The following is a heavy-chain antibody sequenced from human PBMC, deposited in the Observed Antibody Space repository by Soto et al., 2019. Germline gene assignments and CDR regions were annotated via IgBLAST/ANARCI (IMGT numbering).Heavy chain of an antibody. J-gene: IGHJ4*02. V-gene: IGHV4-30-2*01. D-gene: IGHD6-19*01. CDR1: GGSIDSGAFS. CDR2: VTHSGTA. CDR3: ARIHWAQSSLDY. Sequence: QLQLQESGSRLVKPSETLSLTCAVSGGSIDSGAFSLSWIRQPPGKGLEWIGYVTHSGTAYSIRSLNGRLTPSVDSSQTQFSLKLTSVTAADSAFYYCARIHWAQSSLDYWGRGILVTVSS.